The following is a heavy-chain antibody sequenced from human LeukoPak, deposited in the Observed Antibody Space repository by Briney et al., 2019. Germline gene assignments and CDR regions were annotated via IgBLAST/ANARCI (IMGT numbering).Heavy chain of an antibody. CDR1: GFTFSTSW. CDR2: IKKDGSET. D-gene: IGHD5-12*01. CDR3: ARGRYSGTTYYLDY. Sequence: GGSLRLSCAASGFTFSTSWMSWVRQVPGKGLEWVANIKKDGSETYYVDSVKGRFTISRDNAKNSLYLQMNSLRAEDAAMYYCARGRYSGTTYYLDYWGQGTLVTVSS. J-gene: IGHJ4*02. V-gene: IGHV3-7*03.